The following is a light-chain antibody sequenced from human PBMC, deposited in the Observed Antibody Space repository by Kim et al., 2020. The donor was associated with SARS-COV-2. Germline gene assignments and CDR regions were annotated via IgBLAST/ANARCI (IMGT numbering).Light chain of an antibody. V-gene: IGKV1-27*01. Sequence: GDRVTITCRASQGIDNYLAWFQQKPGEAPKLLIYKASTLRLGVPSRFSGGGSGTDLTLTINGLQAEDFATYYCQKYNSVPFTFGGGTKV. CDR2: KAS. CDR3: QKYNSVPFT. CDR1: QGIDNY. J-gene: IGKJ4*01.